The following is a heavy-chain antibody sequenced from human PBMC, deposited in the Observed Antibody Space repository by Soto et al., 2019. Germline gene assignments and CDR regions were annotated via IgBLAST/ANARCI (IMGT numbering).Heavy chain of an antibody. Sequence: GESLKISCKGSGYSFTSYWIGWVRQMPGKGLGWMGIIYPGDSDTRYSPSFQGQVTISADKSISTAYLQINSLTVEDTAVYYCARDQQMSYYYGSGPIDYYAKDVWGPGTTVTVSS. CDR1: GYSFTSYW. D-gene: IGHD3-10*01. V-gene: IGHV5-51*01. CDR3: ARDQQMSYYYGSGPIDYYAKDV. J-gene: IGHJ6*02. CDR2: IYPGDSDT.